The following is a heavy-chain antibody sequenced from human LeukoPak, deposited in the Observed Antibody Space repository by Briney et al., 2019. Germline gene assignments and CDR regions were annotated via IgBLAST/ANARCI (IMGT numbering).Heavy chain of an antibody. Sequence: GGSLRLSCEASGFTFSSYAMSWVRQAPGKGLEWVSGISGSGGSTYYADSVKGRFTISRDNAKNSLYLQMNSLRAEDTAVYYCARANSGPTGYYYGMDVWGQGTTVTVSS. V-gene: IGHV3-23*01. CDR2: ISGSGGST. J-gene: IGHJ6*02. D-gene: IGHD6-19*01. CDR1: GFTFSSYA. CDR3: ARANSGPTGYYYGMDV.